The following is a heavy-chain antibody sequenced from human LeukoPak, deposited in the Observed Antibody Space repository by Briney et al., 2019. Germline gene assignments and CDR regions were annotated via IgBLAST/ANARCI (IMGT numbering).Heavy chain of an antibody. CDR1: GFSFNSYS. Sequence: GGSLRLSCEASGFSFNSYSMHWVRQAPGKGLEWVAFIRYDGSNKYYADSVKGRFTISRDNSKNTLYLQMNSLRAEDTAVYYCAKDRATRYSGYDYGFDYWGQGTLVTVSS. J-gene: IGHJ4*02. CDR3: AKDRATRYSGYDYGFDY. D-gene: IGHD5-12*01. V-gene: IGHV3-30*02. CDR2: IRYDGSNK.